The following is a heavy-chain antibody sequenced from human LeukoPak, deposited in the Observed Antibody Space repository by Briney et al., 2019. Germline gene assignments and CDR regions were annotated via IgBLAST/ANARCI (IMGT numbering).Heavy chain of an antibody. V-gene: IGHV4-59*08. CDR1: GGSISSYY. J-gene: IGHJ4*02. D-gene: IGHD1-14*01. CDR3: ARHIYRTYYFDS. Sequence: SETLSLTCTVSGGSISSYYWSWIRQPPGKGLEWIGYTFYSGSTNYNPSLKSRVTISLDTSKNQFSLKLSSVTAADTAMYYCARHIYRTYYFDSWGLGTLVTVSS. CDR2: TFYSGST.